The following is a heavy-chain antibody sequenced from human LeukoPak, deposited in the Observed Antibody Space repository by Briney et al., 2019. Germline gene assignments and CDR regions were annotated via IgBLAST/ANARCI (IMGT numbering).Heavy chain of an antibody. V-gene: IGHV4-4*02. J-gene: IGHJ4*02. CDR1: GASISSSDW. Sequence: PSETLSLTCVVSGASISSSDWWSWVRQSPGKGLEWIGEIYYTGSRNYNPSLKSRVAMSVDTSKNQFSLELTSVTAADTAVYYCASSGSYYPFDYWGQGTLVTVSS. CDR3: ASSGSYYPFDY. D-gene: IGHD1-26*01. CDR2: IYYTGSR.